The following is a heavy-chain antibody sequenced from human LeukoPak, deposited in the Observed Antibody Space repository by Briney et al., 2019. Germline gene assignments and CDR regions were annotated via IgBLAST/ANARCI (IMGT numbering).Heavy chain of an antibody. V-gene: IGHV1-46*01. Sequence: ASVKVSCKASGCTFTSYYMHWVRQAPGQGLEWMGIINPSGGSTSYAQKFQGRVTMTRDTSTSTVYMELSSLRSEDTAVYYCAREFGLWFGELRYNWLDPWGQGTLVTVSS. D-gene: IGHD3-10*01. J-gene: IGHJ5*02. CDR3: AREFGLWFGELRYNWLDP. CDR1: GCTFTSYY. CDR2: INPSGGST.